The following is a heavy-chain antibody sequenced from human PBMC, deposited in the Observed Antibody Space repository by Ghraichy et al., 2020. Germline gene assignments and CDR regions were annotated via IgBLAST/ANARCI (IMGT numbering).Heavy chain of an antibody. D-gene: IGHD5-12*01. J-gene: IGHJ5*02. Sequence: SETLSLTCTVSGGSISSGGYYWSWIRQHPGKGLEWIGYIYYSGSTYYNPSLKSRVTISVDTSKNQFSLKLSSVTAADTAVYYRARESRGYSGYEPGVDWFDPWGQGTLVTVSS. CDR3: ARESRGYSGYEPGVDWFDP. CDR2: IYYSGST. V-gene: IGHV4-31*03. CDR1: GGSISSGGYY.